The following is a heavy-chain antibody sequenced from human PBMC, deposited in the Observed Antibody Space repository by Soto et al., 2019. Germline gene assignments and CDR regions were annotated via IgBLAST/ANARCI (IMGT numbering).Heavy chain of an antibody. CDR3: ARGRGGQLVFGYYYYGMDV. V-gene: IGHV4-34*01. CDR2: INHSGST. J-gene: IGHJ6*02. Sequence: SETLSLTCAVYGGSFSGYYWSWIRQPPGKGLAWIGEINHSGSTNYNPSLKSRVTISVDTSKNQFSLKLSSVTAADTAVYYCARGRGGQLVFGYYYYGMDVWGQGTTVTVS. D-gene: IGHD6-13*01. CDR1: GGSFSGYY.